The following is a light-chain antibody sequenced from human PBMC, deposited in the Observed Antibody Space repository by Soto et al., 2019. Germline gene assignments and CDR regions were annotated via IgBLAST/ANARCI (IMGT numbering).Light chain of an antibody. CDR2: GAS. Sequence: EIVLTQSPGTLSLSPGERATLSCRASQSVSSSYLAWYQQKPGQAPRLLIYGASSRATGIPDRFSGSGSGTAFTLTISRLEPADVAVYYCQQYGSSRWTFGQGTKVEIK. J-gene: IGKJ1*01. CDR3: QQYGSSRWT. V-gene: IGKV3-20*01. CDR1: QSVSSSY.